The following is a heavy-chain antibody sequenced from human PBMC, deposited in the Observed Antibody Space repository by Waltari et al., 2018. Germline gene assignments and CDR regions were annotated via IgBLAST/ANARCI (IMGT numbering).Heavy chain of an antibody. CDR2: LSWSCGRT. CDR3: ARRNQLPPYYSMDV. Sequence: DVQLVESGGGVVRPGGSLRLSCTASGFNFADHPMSWVRQVPGKGLEWVSDLSWSCGRTDYADSVKDRFTISSDNAKNSLYLQMNSLRAEDTALYHCARRNQLPPYYSMDVWGTGTTVTISS. D-gene: IGHD2-2*01. J-gene: IGHJ6*03. V-gene: IGHV3-20*01. CDR1: GFNFADHP.